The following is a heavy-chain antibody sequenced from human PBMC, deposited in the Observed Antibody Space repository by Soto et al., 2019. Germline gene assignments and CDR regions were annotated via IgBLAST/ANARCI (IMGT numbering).Heavy chain of an antibody. V-gene: IGHV3-66*01. CDR3: ARGYRVEGAYGAGAFFDY. CDR2: IYSGSNT. D-gene: IGHD1-26*01. J-gene: IGHJ4*02. CDR1: GLLVSSNY. Sequence: EVQLVESGGDLVQPGRSLRLSCAASGLLVSSNYMSWVRQAPGKGLEWVSVIYSGSNTHYADSVKGRFTISRDNSKNTLYLQMDRLRAEATAVYYCARGYRVEGAYGAGAFFDYWGQGTLVTVSS.